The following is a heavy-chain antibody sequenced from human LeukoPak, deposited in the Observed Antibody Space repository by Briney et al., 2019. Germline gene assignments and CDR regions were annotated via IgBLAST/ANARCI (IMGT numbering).Heavy chain of an antibody. CDR3: AGEEDLRELRGGREFFQY. V-gene: IGHV3-33*01. CDR1: GFTFSFYG. J-gene: IGHJ1*01. D-gene: IGHD3-10*01. CDR2: VWYDGSKK. Sequence: PGGSLRLSCAASGFTFSFYGMHWVRQAPGKGLEWVAVVWYDGSKKYYADSVKGRFTISRDNSKNTVYLQMNSLRVEDTAVYYCAGEEDLRELRGGREFFQYWGQGTLVTVSS.